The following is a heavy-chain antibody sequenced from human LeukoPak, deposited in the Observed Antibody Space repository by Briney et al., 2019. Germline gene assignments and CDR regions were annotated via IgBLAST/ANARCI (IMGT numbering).Heavy chain of an antibody. V-gene: IGHV3-7*01. CDR1: GFTFSSYW. CDR3: ARDEPRNPEGYCSGGSCYRSRVFDY. Sequence: PGGSLRLSCAASGFTFSSYWMSWVRQAPGKGLEWVANIKQDGSEKYYVDSVKGRFTISRDNAKNSLYLQMNSLRAEDTAVYYCARDEPRNPEGYCSGGSCYRSRVFDYWGQGTLVTVSS. J-gene: IGHJ4*02. CDR2: IKQDGSEK. D-gene: IGHD2-15*01.